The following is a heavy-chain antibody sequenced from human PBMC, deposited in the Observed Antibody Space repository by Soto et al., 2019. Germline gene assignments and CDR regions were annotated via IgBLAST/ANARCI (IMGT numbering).Heavy chain of an antibody. D-gene: IGHD6-6*01. CDR3: ARRARPDFYYMDV. CDR1: GGSFSGYY. CDR2: INHSGST. J-gene: IGHJ6*03. V-gene: IGHV4-34*01. Sequence: SETLSLTCAVYGGSFSGYYWSWIRQPPGKGLEWIGEINHSGSTNYNPSLKSRVTISVDTSKNQFSLKLSSVTAADTAVYYCARRARPDFYYMDVWGKGTTVTVSS.